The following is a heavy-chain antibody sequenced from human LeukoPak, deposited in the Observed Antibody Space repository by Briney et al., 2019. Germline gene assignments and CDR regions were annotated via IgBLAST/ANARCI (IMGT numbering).Heavy chain of an antibody. CDR3: ARGRFDI. CDR1: GYSISSGYY. CDR2: ISHSGST. J-gene: IGHJ3*02. Sequence: SETLSLTCTVSGYSISSGYYWSWIRQPPGKGLEWIGEISHSGSTNYNPSLKSRVTISVDTSKNQFSLKLSSVTAADTAVYYCARGRFDIWGQGTMVTVSS. V-gene: IGHV4-38-2*02.